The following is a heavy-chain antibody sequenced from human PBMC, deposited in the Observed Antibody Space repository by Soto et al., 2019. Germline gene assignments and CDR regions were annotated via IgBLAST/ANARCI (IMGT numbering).Heavy chain of an antibody. J-gene: IGHJ3*02. CDR2: IYSGGST. CDR3: ATDNGYDAFDI. CDR1: GFTVSSNY. Sequence: GGSLRLSCAASGFTVSSNYMSWVRQAPGKGLEWVSVIYSGGSTYYADSVKGRFTISRDNSKNTLYLQMNSLRAEDTAVYYCATDNGYDAFDIWGQGTMVTVSS. D-gene: IGHD1-20*01. V-gene: IGHV3-66*01.